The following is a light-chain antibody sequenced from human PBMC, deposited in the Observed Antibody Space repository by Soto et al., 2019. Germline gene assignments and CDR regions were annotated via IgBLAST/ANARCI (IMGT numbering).Light chain of an antibody. V-gene: IGLV2-14*03. CDR3: CSYADGSIYF. J-gene: IGLJ1*01. CDR2: YVD. Sequence: QSALAQPVSVSGSPGQSITISCTGTSRDVGAYDYVSWYLQYPDKAPQLLIYYVDHRPSGVSSRFSGSKSGNTASLTISGLQAEDEGDYYCCSYADGSIYFFGTGTKVTV. CDR1: SRDVGAYDY.